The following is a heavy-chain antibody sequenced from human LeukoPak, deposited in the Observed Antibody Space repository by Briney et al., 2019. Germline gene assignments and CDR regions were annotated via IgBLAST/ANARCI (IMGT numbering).Heavy chain of an antibody. J-gene: IGHJ4*02. CDR3: ARDSAPGDTYGLLGIDS. V-gene: IGHV1-2*02. CDR2: INPNSGGT. CDR1: GYTFTGYY. Sequence: ASVKVSCKASGYTFTGYYMHWVRQAPGQGLEWMGWINPNSGGTNYAQKFQGRVTMTRDTSISTAYMELSRLRSYDTAVYYCARDSAPGDTYGLLGIDSWGQGTLVTVSS. D-gene: IGHD5-18*01.